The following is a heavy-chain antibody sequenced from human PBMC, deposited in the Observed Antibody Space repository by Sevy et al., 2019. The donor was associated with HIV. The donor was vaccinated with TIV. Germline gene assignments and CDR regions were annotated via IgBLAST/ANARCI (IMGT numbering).Heavy chain of an antibody. V-gene: IGHV3-48*01. CDR1: GFSFSIYS. D-gene: IGHD5-12*01. CDR3: ASQRGGYERLYYFDY. Sequence: GGSLRLSCAASGFSFSIYSMNWVRQAPGRGLEWVSYMSNTGSTIHYADSVKGRFTISRDNAKNSLYLQMNSLRAEDTAVYYFASQRGGYERLYYFDYWGQGTLVTVSS. CDR2: MSNTGSTI. J-gene: IGHJ4*02.